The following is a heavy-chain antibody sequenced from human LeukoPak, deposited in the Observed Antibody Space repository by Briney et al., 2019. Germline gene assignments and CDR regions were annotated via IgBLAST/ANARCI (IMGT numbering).Heavy chain of an antibody. Sequence: ASVKVSCKASGGTFSSYAISWVRQAPGQGLEWMGGIIPIFGTANYAQKFQGRVTITADESTSTASLELRSLRSEDTAVYYCARGNPMCGLTAIPCSRNKGEIEDYWGQGTLVTVSS. CDR3: ARGNPMCGLTAIPCSRNKGEIEDY. D-gene: IGHD2-15*01. CDR2: IIPIFGTA. CDR1: GGTFSSYA. V-gene: IGHV1-69*13. J-gene: IGHJ4*02.